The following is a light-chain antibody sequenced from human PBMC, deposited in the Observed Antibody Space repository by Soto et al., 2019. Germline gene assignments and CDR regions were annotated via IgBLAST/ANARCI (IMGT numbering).Light chain of an antibody. J-gene: IGKJ1*01. Sequence: DIQMTQSPSSLSASIGDRVTITCRASQTISDFLNWYQQKPGKAPKLLIYAASNLQSGVPSRFSGSGSGTDFTLTITGLQSEDFATYSCQQSFSTPRTFGQGTKVEIK. CDR3: QQSFSTPRT. V-gene: IGKV1-39*01. CDR1: QTISDF. CDR2: AAS.